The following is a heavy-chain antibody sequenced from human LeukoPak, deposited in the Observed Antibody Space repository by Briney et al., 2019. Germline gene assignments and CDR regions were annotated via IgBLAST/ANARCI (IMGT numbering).Heavy chain of an antibody. CDR3: SRDFNGRNDF. D-gene: IGHD1-14*01. CDR2: INGDGTTT. J-gene: IGHJ4*02. CDR1: GFTFSTYW. V-gene: IGHV3-74*01. Sequence: QSGGSLRLSCSASGFTFSTYWMHWVRQAPGKGLVWVSRINGDGTTTYYADSVKGRFTISRDNAKNTLSLEMNSLGDEDTAVYYCSRDFNGRNDFWGQGTLVTVSS.